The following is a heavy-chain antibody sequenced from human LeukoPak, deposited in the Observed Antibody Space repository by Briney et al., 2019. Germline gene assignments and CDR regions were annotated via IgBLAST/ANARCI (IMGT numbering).Heavy chain of an antibody. D-gene: IGHD3-3*01. CDR2: IYYSGST. CDR1: GGSISSYY. CDR3: ARLLSTYYDFWSGYSSSDAFDI. J-gene: IGHJ3*02. Sequence: PSETLSLTCTVSGGSISSYYWSWIRQPPGKGLEWIGYIYYSGSTNYNPSLKSRVTISVDTSKNQFSLKLSSVTAADTAVYYCARLLSTYYDFWSGYSSSDAFDIWGQGTMATVSS. V-gene: IGHV4-59*08.